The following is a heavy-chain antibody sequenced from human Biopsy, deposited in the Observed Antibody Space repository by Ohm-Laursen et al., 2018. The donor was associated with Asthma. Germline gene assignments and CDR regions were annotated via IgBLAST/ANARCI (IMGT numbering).Heavy chain of an antibody. V-gene: IGHV1-24*01. J-gene: IGHJ4*02. CDR2: HDHEEGGT. CDR1: GYSLTDLS. D-gene: IGHD4-17*01. CDR3: ASDFPKDYVRYNFQF. Sequence: PSVKVSCKISGYSLTDLSMHWVRQAPGQGLEWLGGHDHEEGGTVNARRFQGRVTMTEDTSTDTAYMELSSLSSDDTAVYYCASDFPKDYVRYNFQFWGQGTLVTVSS.